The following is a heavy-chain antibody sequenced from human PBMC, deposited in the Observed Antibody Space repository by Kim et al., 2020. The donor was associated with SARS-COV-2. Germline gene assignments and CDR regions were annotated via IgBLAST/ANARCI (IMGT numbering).Heavy chain of an antibody. CDR2: IRSKVYGATT. D-gene: IGHD3-22*01. CDR3: ARGPLVISGGYYYYYG. Sequence: GGSLRLSGTASGFSFGDYAITWVRQAPGKGLELVGFIRSKVYGATTESAASVQGRFTISRDDSKRIAYLQMNSLKTEDTAVYYCARGPLVISGGYYYYYG. J-gene: IGHJ6*01. CDR1: GFSFGDYA. V-gene: IGHV3-49*04.